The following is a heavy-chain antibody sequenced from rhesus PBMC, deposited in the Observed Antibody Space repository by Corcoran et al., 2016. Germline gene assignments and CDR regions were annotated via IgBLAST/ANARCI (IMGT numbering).Heavy chain of an antibody. Sequence: QVQLQESGPGLVKPSETLSLTCAVSGGSISDSSYWHCLCHPPVKGREWIGNIYGSSGSTYYNPSLKSRVTISKDTSKNQFSLKLSSVTAADTAVYYCARDIAAGYYGLDSWGQGVVVTVSS. CDR3: ARDIAAGYYGLDS. D-gene: IGHD6-13*01. CDR1: GGSISDSSY. J-gene: IGHJ6*01. V-gene: IGHV4S7*01. CDR2: IYGSSGST.